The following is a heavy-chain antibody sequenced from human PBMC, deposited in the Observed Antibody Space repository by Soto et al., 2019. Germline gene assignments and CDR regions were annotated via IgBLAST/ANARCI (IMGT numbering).Heavy chain of an antibody. J-gene: IGHJ4*02. D-gene: IGHD1-26*01. Sequence: PGGSLRLSCAASGFTFSDYYIHWIRRAPGKGLEWISYISGNGEVIQYAASARGRFTISRDNAKNTLYLHMNSLRAEDTAVYYCVRDEGVGGTLGLPNGNEYWGLGVLVTVSS. CDR3: VRDEGVGGTLGLPNGNEY. V-gene: IGHV3-11*04. CDR1: GFTFSDYY. CDR2: ISGNGEVI.